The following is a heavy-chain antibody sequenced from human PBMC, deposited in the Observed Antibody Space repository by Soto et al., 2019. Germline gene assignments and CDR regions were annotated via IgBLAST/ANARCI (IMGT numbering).Heavy chain of an antibody. CDR3: ASGRSSFGY. CDR2: IYHSGST. D-gene: IGHD3-10*01. V-gene: IGHV4-31*03. CDR1: GASISSGCCY. J-gene: IGHJ4*02. Sequence: SETLSLTCTVSGASISSGCCYWSWIRQHPGKGLEWIGYIYHSGSTYYNPSLKSRVTISVDTSKNQFSLKLSSVTAADTAVYYCASGRSSFGYWGQGTLVTVSS.